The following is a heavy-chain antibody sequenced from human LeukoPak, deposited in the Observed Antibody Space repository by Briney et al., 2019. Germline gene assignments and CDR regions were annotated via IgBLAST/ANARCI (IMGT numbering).Heavy chain of an antibody. V-gene: IGHV3-48*02. CDR1: GFTFSSYS. CDR2: ISSSSSTI. CDR3: AREIISGWYEGYFDY. D-gene: IGHD6-19*01. J-gene: IGHJ4*02. Sequence: PGGSLRLSCAASGFTFSSYSMNWVRQAPGKGLEWVSYISSSSSTIYYADSVKGRFTISRDNSKNTLYLQMNSLRDDDTAVYYCAREIISGWYEGYFDYWGQGTLVTVSS.